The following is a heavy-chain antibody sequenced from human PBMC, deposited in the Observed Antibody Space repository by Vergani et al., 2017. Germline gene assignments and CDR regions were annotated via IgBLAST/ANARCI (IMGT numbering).Heavy chain of an antibody. Sequence: QVQLQESGPGLVKPSQTLSLTCTVSGGSISSGDYYWSWIRQPPGKGLEWIGYIYYSGSTNYNPSLKSRVTISVDTSKNQFSLKLSSVTAADTAVYYCARYSLVSGSHYYYGMDVWGQGTTVTVSS. J-gene: IGHJ6*02. CDR3: ARYSLVSGSHYYYGMDV. V-gene: IGHV4-30-4*08. CDR1: GGSISSGDYY. CDR2: IYYSGST. D-gene: IGHD3-22*01.